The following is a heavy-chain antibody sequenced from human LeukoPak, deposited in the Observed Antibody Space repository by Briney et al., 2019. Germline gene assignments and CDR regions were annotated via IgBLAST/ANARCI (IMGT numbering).Heavy chain of an antibody. CDR2: ISSSSSYI. CDR3: ARGSEWELLSCDY. D-gene: IGHD1-26*01. CDR1: GFTFSSYS. Sequence: GGSLRLSCAASGFTFSSYSMNWVRQAPGKGLEWVSSISSSSSYIYYADSVKGRFTISRDNAKNSLYLQMNSLRAEDTAVYYCARGSEWELLSCDYWGQGTLVTVSS. J-gene: IGHJ4*02. V-gene: IGHV3-21*06.